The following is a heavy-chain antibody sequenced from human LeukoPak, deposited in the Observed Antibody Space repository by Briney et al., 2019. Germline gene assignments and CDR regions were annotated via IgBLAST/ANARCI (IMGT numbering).Heavy chain of an antibody. J-gene: IGHJ6*02. D-gene: IGHD3-3*01. Sequence: ASVKVSCKASGYTLTSYDINWVRQATGQGLEWMGWMNPNSGNTGYAQKFQGRVTMTRNTSISTAYMELSSLRSEDTAVYYCARGRDYDFWSGYSFGGYYYYGMDVWGQGTTVTVSS. CDR3: ARGRDYDFWSGYSFGGYYYYGMDV. CDR1: GYTLTSYD. CDR2: MNPNSGNT. V-gene: IGHV1-8*01.